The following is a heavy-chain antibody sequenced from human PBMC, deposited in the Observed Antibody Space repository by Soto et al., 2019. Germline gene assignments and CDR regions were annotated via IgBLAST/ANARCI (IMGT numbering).Heavy chain of an antibody. Sequence: GGSLRLSCAASGFTFSSSWMHWVCQAPEKGLEWVADIKCDGSEKYYVDSVKGRLTISRDNAKNSLYLQVNSLRAEDMTVYYCVSALVVVPAFDYWGQGTLVTVSS. D-gene: IGHD2-2*01. CDR3: VSALVVVPAFDY. V-gene: IGHV3-7*03. CDR1: GFTFSSSW. J-gene: IGHJ4*02. CDR2: IKCDGSEK.